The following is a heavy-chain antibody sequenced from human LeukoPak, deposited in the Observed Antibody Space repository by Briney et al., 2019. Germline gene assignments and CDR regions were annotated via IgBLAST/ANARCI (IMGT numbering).Heavy chain of an antibody. CDR2: IWYDGSNK. V-gene: IGHV3-33*08. D-gene: IGHD2-2*01. CDR1: GFTVTTNY. Sequence: PGGSLRLSCAASGFTVTTNYMNWVRQAPGKGLEWVAVIWYDGSNKYYADSVKGRFTISRDNSKNTLYLQMNSLRAEDTAVYYCAREGYCSSTSCHTGYYYYYGMDVWGKGTTVTVSS. CDR3: AREGYCSSTSCHTGYYYYYGMDV. J-gene: IGHJ6*04.